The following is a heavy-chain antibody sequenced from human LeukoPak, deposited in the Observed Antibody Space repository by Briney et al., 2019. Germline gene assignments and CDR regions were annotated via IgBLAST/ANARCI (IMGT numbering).Heavy chain of an antibody. CDR3: ARVGSGWSFDY. CDR2: IQTSGST. V-gene: IGHV4-4*07. D-gene: IGHD6-19*01. Sequence: SETLSLTCTVSGGSISSYYWSWVRQPAGRGLEWVGRIQTSGSTNYNPSLKSRVTMSVDTSKNKFSLKVNSVTAADTAVYYCARVGSGWSFDYWGQGTLVTVSS. J-gene: IGHJ4*02. CDR1: GGSISSYY.